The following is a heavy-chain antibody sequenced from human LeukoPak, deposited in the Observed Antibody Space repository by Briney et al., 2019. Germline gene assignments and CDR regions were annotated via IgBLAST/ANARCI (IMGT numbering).Heavy chain of an antibody. Sequence: ASVKVSCKASGYTFTSYYMHWVRQAPGQGLEWMGIINPSGGSTSYAQKFQGRVTMTRDTSTSTVHMELSSLGSEDTAVYYCAQDISGGMYGIWFDPWGQGTLVTVSS. CDR3: AQDISGGMYGIWFDP. V-gene: IGHV1-46*01. D-gene: IGHD2-8*01. CDR1: GYTFTSYY. J-gene: IGHJ5*02. CDR2: INPSGGST.